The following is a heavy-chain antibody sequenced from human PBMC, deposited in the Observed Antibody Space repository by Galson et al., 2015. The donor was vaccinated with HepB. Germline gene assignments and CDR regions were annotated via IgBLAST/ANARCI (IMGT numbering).Heavy chain of an antibody. CDR3: ARDKPHYDILTGYTPHNWFDP. CDR1: GFTFSSYS. J-gene: IGHJ5*02. D-gene: IGHD3-9*01. V-gene: IGHV3-21*01. CDR2: ISSSSSYI. Sequence: SLRLSCAASGFTFSSYSMNWVRQAPGKGLEWVSSISSSSSYIYYADSVKGRFTISRDNAKNSLYLQMNSLRAEDTAVYYCARDKPHYDILTGYTPHNWFDPWGQGTLVTVSS.